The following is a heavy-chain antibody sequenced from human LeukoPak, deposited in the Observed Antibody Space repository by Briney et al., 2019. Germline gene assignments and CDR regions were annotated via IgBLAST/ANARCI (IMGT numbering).Heavy chain of an antibody. CDR2: IMPKTNGGTT. CDR3: TTDFYDSSGLRY. D-gene: IGHD3-22*01. J-gene: IGHJ1*01. Sequence: GGSLRLSCAASGFTFSSTSMSWVRQAPGKGLEWVGRIMPKTNGGTTEYAAPVKGRFTVSRDDSSYTVYLQMNSLKIEDTAVYYCTTDFYDSSGLRYWGQGTLVAVSS. CDR1: GFTFSSTS. V-gene: IGHV3-15*01.